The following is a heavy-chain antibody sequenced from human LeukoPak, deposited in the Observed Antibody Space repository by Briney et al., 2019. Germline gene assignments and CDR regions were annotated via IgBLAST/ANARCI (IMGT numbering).Heavy chain of an antibody. CDR2: INPNSGGT. J-gene: IGHJ4*02. CDR3: ARDWSIAVAGIDY. CDR1: GYTFTGYY. V-gene: IGHV1-2*02. D-gene: IGHD6-19*01. Sequence: ASVKVSGKASGYTFTGYYMHWVRQAPGQGLEWMGWINPNSGGTNYAQKFQGRVTMTRDTSISTAYMELSRLRSDDTAVYYCARDWSIAVAGIDYWGQGTLVTVSS.